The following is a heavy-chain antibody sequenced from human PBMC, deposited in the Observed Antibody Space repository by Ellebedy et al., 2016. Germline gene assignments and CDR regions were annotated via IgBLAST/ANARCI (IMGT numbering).Heavy chain of an antibody. D-gene: IGHD3-22*01. CDR3: TTDKEGSYYDSSRLTEY. V-gene: IGHV3-15*01. CDR1: GFTFSNAW. CDR2: IKSKTDGGTT. J-gene: IGHJ4*02. Sequence: GESLKISXAASGFTFSNAWMSWVRQAPGKGLEWVGRIKSKTDGGTTDYAAPVKGRFTISRDDSKNTLYLQMNSLKTEDTAVYYCTTDKEGSYYDSSRLTEYWGQGTLVTVSS.